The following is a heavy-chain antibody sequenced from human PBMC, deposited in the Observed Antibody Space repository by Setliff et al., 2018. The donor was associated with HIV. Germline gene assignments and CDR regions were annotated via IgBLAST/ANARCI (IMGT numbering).Heavy chain of an antibody. CDR3: ARDMTNYYDRSGSFGWFAP. D-gene: IGHD3-22*01. CDR1: SDSISPYY. J-gene: IGHJ5*02. CDR2: VYHSGST. V-gene: IGHV4-38-2*02. Sequence: SETLSLTCTVSSDSISPYYWGWIRQPPGKGLEWIGSVYHSGSTYYNPSLKSRVTISVDKSKNQFSVKLRSVTAADTAVYYCARDMTNYYDRSGSFGWFAPWGQGTPVTVSS.